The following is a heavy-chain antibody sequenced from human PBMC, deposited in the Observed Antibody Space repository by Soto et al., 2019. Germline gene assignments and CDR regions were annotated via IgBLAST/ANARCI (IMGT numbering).Heavy chain of an antibody. V-gene: IGHV6-1*01. D-gene: IGHD2-21*02. CDR2: AYYRSKWYY. CDR3: TKQKGDSRTYNGMDV. J-gene: IGHJ6*02. CDR1: GYSVSSNSAA. Sequence: QVQLQQSGPGLVKPSQTLSLTCAISGYSVSSNSAAWNWIRQSTSRGLEWLGRAYYRSKWYYDSAVSGRSRITVIPDTSKNQYSLQLNSVTPEDTAVYYCTKQKGDSRTYNGMDVWGQGTTVTVSS.